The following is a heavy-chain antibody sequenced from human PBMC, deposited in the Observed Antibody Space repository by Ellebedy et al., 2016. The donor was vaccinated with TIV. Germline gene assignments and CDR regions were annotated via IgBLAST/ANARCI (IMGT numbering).Heavy chain of an antibody. CDR1: GFTFDDYG. D-gene: IGHD3-22*01. CDR2: IKGNGDSI. J-gene: IGHJ4*02. Sequence: GESLKISXSASGFTFDDYGMSWVRQAPGKGLEWVSNIKGNGDSIGYADSVEGRFTISRDYAKNSLYLQMNSLRAEDTAVYYCASGVDSTGYPYFFDYWGQGTLVTVSS. V-gene: IGHV3-20*04. CDR3: ASGVDSTGYPYFFDY.